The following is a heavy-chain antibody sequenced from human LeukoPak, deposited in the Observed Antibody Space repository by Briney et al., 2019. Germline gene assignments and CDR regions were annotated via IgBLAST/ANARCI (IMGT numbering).Heavy chain of an antibody. CDR1: GFTFSSYS. J-gene: IGHJ6*02. Sequence: GGSLRLSCAASGFTFSSYSMNWVRQAPGKGLEWGSSISSSSSYIYYADSVKGRFTISRDNAKNSLYLQMNSLRAEDTAVYYCARSLGYCSSTSCYFYYGMDVWGQGTTVTVSS. CDR3: ARSLGYCSSTSCYFYYGMDV. V-gene: IGHV3-21*01. CDR2: ISSSSSYI. D-gene: IGHD2-2*01.